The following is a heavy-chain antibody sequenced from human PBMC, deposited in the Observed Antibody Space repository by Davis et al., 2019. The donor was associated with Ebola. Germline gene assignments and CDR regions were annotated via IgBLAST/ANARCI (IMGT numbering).Heavy chain of an antibody. CDR3: ARGRRPPNWHFDL. V-gene: IGHV4-59*01. CDR2: VYYNGDA. J-gene: IGHJ2*01. Sequence: SETLSLTCTVSGGSISTYYWGWIRQPPGRGLEYIGYVYYNGDADYSPSLNSRVTISADTSENQVSLRLRSVTAAGTAVYYCARGRRPPNWHFDLWGRGTLVIVSS. CDR1: GGSISTYY.